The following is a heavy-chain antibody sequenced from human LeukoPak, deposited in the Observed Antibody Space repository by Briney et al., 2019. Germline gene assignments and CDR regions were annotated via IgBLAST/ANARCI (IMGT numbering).Heavy chain of an antibody. CDR3: ARKERVGATPLDY. CDR1: GGTFSSYA. D-gene: IGHD1-26*01. CDR2: IIPIFGTA. V-gene: IGHV1-69*13. Sequence: SVNVSCKASGGTFSSYAISWVRQAPGQGLEWMGGIIPIFGTANYAQKFQGRVTITADESTSTAYMELSSLRSEDTAVYYCARKERVGATPLDYWGQGTLVTVSS. J-gene: IGHJ4*02.